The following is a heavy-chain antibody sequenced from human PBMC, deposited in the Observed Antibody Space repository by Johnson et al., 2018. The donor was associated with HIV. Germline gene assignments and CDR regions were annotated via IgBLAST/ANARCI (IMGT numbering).Heavy chain of an antibody. V-gene: IGHV3-23*04. D-gene: IGHD5-24*01. CDR3: ARGMARIAFDI. CDR1: GFTFSSYA. CDR2: ISGSAIST. J-gene: IGHJ3*02. Sequence: VQLVESGGDLVQPGGSLRLSCAASGFTFSSYAMSWVRQAPGKGLEWVSAISGSAISTYYADSVKGRFTISRDNSKNTLYLQMNSLRVEDTAVYYCARGMARIAFDIWGQGTMVTVSS.